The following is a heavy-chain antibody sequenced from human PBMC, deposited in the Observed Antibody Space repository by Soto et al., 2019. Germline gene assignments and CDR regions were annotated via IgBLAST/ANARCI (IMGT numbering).Heavy chain of an antibody. CDR3: VRPSNVAPFDP. J-gene: IGHJ5*02. D-gene: IGHD5-12*01. CDR2: ISSNGGST. CDR1: GFTFSSYA. V-gene: IGHV3-64D*08. Sequence: HPGGSLRLSCSASGFTFSSYAMHWVRQAPGKGLEYVSAISSNGGSTYYADSVKGRFTISRDNSKNTLYLQMSSLRAEDTAVYYCVRPSNVAPFDPWGQGTLVTVSS.